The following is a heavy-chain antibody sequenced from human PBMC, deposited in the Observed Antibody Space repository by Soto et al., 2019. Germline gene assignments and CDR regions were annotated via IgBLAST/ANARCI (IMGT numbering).Heavy chain of an antibody. Sequence: QGQLVESGGGVVQPGRSLRLSCVASGFTFSSYGMHWVRQAPGKGLEWVAVIWYDGSKKYYADSVKGRFTISRDNSENTLYVQINSLRAEDTAVYYCARATYFHDSSGYSGYGLDVWGQGTTVTVSS. V-gene: IGHV3-33*01. J-gene: IGHJ6*02. CDR1: GFTFSSYG. CDR2: IWYDGSKK. CDR3: ARATYFHDSSGYSGYGLDV. D-gene: IGHD3-22*01.